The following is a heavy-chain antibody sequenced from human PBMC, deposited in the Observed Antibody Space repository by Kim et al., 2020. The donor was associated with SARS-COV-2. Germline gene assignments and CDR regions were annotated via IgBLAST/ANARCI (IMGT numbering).Heavy chain of an antibody. Sequence: GGSLRHSCAASGFTFSSYAMNWVRQAPGEGLEWVSAISGSGDTTYYADSVKGRFTISRDNSKNTLYLHMNNLRAEDTAAYYCAKNRYSSSWYYFDYWGQETLVTVSS. J-gene: IGHJ4*02. V-gene: IGHV3-23*01. CDR3: AKNRYSSSWYYFDY. CDR2: ISGSGDTT. CDR1: GFTFSSYA. D-gene: IGHD6-13*01.